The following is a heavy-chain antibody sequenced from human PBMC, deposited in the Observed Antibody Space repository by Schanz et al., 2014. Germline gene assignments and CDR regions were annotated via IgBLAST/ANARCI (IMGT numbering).Heavy chain of an antibody. CDR2: ISSSSSTI. V-gene: IGHV3-48*04. J-gene: IGHJ4*02. D-gene: IGHD5-18*01. Sequence: EVQLVESGGGLVQPGGSLRLSCAASGYTFSSNAMSWVRQAPGKGLEWVSYISSSSSTIYYADSVKGRFTISRDNAKNTVYLQMTSLRVEDTAVYYCARGGADSAMAHEYWGRGTLVTVSS. CDR1: GYTFSSNA. CDR3: ARGGADSAMAHEY.